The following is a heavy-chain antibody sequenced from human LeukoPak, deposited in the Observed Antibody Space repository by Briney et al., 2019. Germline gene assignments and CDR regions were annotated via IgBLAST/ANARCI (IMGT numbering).Heavy chain of an antibody. D-gene: IGHD2-2*01. CDR1: GFTFSDYY. J-gene: IGHJ4*02. Sequence: PGGSLRLSCAASGFTFSDYYMSWIRQAPGKGLEWVSYISSSGSTIYYADSVKGRFTISRDNSKNTVYLQMNSLRAEDTAVYYCAKDRRACSSSSCYYRFDYWGQGTLVTVSS. V-gene: IGHV3-11*01. CDR2: ISSSGSTI. CDR3: AKDRRACSSSSCYYRFDY.